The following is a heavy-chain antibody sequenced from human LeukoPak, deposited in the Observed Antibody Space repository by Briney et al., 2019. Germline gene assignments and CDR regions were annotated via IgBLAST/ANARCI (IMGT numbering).Heavy chain of an antibody. Sequence: PGGSLRLSCAASGFTFSSYAMSWVRQAPGKGLEWVSAITGSGHGGTTYYAGSVKGRFIISRDCSENTLYLQMNSLRAEDTAVYYCARRGHYDSSANYAPFDSWGQGTLVSVSS. V-gene: IGHV3-23*01. CDR3: ARRGHYDSSANYAPFDS. D-gene: IGHD3-22*01. CDR1: GFTFSSYA. J-gene: IGHJ4*02. CDR2: ITGSGHGGTT.